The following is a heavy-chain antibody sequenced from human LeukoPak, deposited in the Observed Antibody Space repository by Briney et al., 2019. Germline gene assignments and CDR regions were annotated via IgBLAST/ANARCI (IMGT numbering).Heavy chain of an antibody. J-gene: IGHJ4*02. CDR3: ARGALYGDYEGY. V-gene: IGHV3-7*01. CDR2: IKQDGSEK. CDR1: GFIFRNYW. D-gene: IGHD4-17*01. Sequence: GGSLRLSCAASGFIFRNYWMSWVRQAPGKGLEWVANIKQDGSEKYYVDSVKGRFTISRDNAKNSLYLQMNSLRAEDTAVYYCARGALYGDYEGYWGQGTLVTVSS.